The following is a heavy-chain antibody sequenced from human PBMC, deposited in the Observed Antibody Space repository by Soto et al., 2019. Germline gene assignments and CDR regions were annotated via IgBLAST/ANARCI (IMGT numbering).Heavy chain of an antibody. CDR3: EKAIGRYSLEFFQD. J-gene: IGHJ1*01. V-gene: IGHV3-11*06. Sequence: GGSLRLSCAASGFIVSDYYMSWIRQAPGKGLEWIAYISSSGTYINYADSVKGRFTISRDNAENTVYLQMNSLRIDDTAVYLCEKAIGRYSLEFFQDWGQGTLVTVSS. D-gene: IGHD1-26*01. CDR2: ISSSGTYI. CDR1: GFIVSDYY.